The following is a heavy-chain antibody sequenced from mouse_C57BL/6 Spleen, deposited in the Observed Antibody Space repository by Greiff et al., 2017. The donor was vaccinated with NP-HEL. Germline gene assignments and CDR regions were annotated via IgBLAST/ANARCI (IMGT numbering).Heavy chain of an antibody. CDR2: ISSGGSYT. CDR1: GFTFSSYG. Sequence: EVKLVESGGDLVKPGGSLKLSCAASGFTFSSYGMSWVRQTPDKRLEWVANISSGGSYTYYPDSVKGRFTISRDNAKNTLYLQMSSLKSEDTAMYYCAREDGNPLDYWGQGTSVTVSS. D-gene: IGHD2-1*01. J-gene: IGHJ4*01. V-gene: IGHV5-6*01. CDR3: AREDGNPLDY.